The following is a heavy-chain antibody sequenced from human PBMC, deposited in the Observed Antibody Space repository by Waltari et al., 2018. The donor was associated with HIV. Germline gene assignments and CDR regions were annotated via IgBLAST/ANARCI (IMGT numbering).Heavy chain of an antibody. J-gene: IGHJ4*02. Sequence: QVQLVESGGGVVQPGRSLRLSCAASGFTFSRYGMHWVRQAPGKGLEWVAVISYDGSNKYYADSVKGRFTISRDNSKNTLYLQMNSLRAEDTAVYYCAKAGTLWFGEYWGQGTLVTVSS. CDR3: AKAGTLWFGEY. CDR1: GFTFSRYG. V-gene: IGHV3-30*18. D-gene: IGHD3-10*01. CDR2: ISYDGSNK.